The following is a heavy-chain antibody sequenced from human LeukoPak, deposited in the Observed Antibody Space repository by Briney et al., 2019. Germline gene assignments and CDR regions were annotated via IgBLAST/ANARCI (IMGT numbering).Heavy chain of an antibody. CDR3: TKDLTGNYDY. J-gene: IGHJ4*02. CDR2: ISSNSHYI. D-gene: IGHD1-20*01. Sequence: PGGSLRLSCVASRFNFDEYSMDWVRQVPGKGLEWVSSISSNSHYIYYADSVKGRFTITRDNAKNTLYLQMNSLRPEDTAVYYCTKDLTGNYDYWGQGTLVTVSS. V-gene: IGHV3-21*01. CDR1: RFNFDEYS.